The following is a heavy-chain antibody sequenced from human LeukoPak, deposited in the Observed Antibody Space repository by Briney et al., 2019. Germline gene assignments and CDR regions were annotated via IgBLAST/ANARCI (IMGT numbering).Heavy chain of an antibody. Sequence: KTSETLSLTCTVSGGSISNSYWNWIRQPPGKGLEWIGYIYYSGTTNYNPSLKSRVTISLDTSRNQFSLKMNSVTAADTAVYHCARGYCTGTDCYRSWFDPWGQGTLVTVSS. V-gene: IGHV4-59*01. D-gene: IGHD2-2*02. J-gene: IGHJ5*02. CDR2: IYYSGTT. CDR1: GGSISNSY. CDR3: ARGYCTGTDCYRSWFDP.